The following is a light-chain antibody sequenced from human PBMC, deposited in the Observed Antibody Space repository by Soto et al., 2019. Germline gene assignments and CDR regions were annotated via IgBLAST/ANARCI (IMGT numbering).Light chain of an antibody. J-gene: IGKJ1*01. V-gene: IGKV3-15*01. Sequence: EIVLTQSPATLSVSLGDSATLSCRASQSVSLSLAWYQMRPGQPPRLLIYGASTRATDIPARFSGSGSGTDFTLIISSLQSEDFAVYFCQQYHIWPSWTFGQGTKVELK. CDR1: QSVSLS. CDR3: QQYHIWPSWT. CDR2: GAS.